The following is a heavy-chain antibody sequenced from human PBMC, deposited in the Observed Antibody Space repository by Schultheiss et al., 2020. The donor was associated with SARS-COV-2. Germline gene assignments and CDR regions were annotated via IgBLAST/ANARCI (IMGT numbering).Heavy chain of an antibody. CDR2: IKQDGSEK. D-gene: IGHD6-19*01. CDR1: GFTFSSYW. V-gene: IGHV3-7*01. J-gene: IGHJ4*02. CDR3: AREPTPFSGWFVDY. Sequence: GGSLRLSCAASGFTFSSYWMSWVRQAPGKGLEWVANIKQDGSEKYYVDSVKGRFTISRDNAKNSLYLQMNSLRAEDTAVYYCAREPTPFSGWFVDYWGQGTLVTVSS.